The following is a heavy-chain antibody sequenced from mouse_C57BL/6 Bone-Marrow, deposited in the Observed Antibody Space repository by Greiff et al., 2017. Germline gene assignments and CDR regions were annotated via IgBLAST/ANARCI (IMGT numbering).Heavy chain of an antibody. J-gene: IGHJ3*01. D-gene: IGHD1-1*01. CDR2: IYPRSGNT. CDR3: EREVSDYYDNSWCAY. CDR1: GYTFTSYG. V-gene: IGHV1-81*01. Sequence: QVHVKQSGGELARPGASVKLSCTASGYTFTSYGICWVKQRTGQGLEWIGEIYPRSGNTYYNEKFKGKATLTADKSSSTAYMELRSLTSEDSAVYVGEREVSDYYDNSWCAYWGQATLVTVS.